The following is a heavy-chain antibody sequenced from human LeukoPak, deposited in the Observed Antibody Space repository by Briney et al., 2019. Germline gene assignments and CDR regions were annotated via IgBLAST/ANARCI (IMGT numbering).Heavy chain of an antibody. Sequence: ASVRVSCKASGYTFTDYYMHWVRQAPGQGLEWLGRINPDSGGTRFAQKFQGRVTMTRGTSISTAYMELSRLRSDDTAVYYCARKKTGTSNFDYWGQGALSPSPQ. J-gene: IGHJ4*02. V-gene: IGHV1-2*06. CDR3: ARKKTGTSNFDY. CDR2: INPDSGGT. D-gene: IGHD1-1*01. CDR1: GYTFTDYY.